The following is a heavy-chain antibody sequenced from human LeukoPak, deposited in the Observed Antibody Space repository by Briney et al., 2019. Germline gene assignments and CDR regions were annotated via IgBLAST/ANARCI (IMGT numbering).Heavy chain of an antibody. J-gene: IGHJ4*02. Sequence: PGGSLRLSCAASGFTFSSYSMNWFRQAPGKGLEWVSYISSSRNYIFYADSVKGRFTISRDNAKDSLYLQMNSLRAEDTAVYYCARDPYYYDSSGYYGEGFDYWGQGTLVTVSS. D-gene: IGHD3-22*01. CDR3: ARDPYYYDSSGYYGEGFDY. CDR2: ISSSRNYI. CDR1: GFTFSSYS. V-gene: IGHV3-21*01.